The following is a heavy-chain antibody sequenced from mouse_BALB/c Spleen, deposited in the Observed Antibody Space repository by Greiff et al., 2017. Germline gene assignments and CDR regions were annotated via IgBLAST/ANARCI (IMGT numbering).Heavy chain of an antibody. D-gene: IGHD1-1*02. CDR1: GFTFTDYY. J-gene: IGHJ2*01. Sequence: EVKVVESGGGLVQPGGSLRLSCATSGFTFTDYYMSWVRQPPGKALEWLGFIRNKANGYTTEYSASVKGRFTISRDNSQSILYLQMNTLRAEDSATYYCARSSMWYPDYWGQGTTLTVSS. CDR3: ARSSMWYPDY. V-gene: IGHV7-3*02. CDR2: IRNKANGYTT.